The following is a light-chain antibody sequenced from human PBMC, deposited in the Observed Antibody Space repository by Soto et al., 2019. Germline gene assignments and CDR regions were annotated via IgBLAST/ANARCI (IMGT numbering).Light chain of an antibody. CDR3: HQYGSSPWT. V-gene: IGKV3-20*01. J-gene: IGKJ1*01. CDR2: GAS. Sequence: EIVLTQSPGTLSLSPGERATLSCRASQSVSSSYLAWYQQKPGQAPRLLIYGASSRATGVPDRFSGSGSGTDFTLTISGLEPEDFAVFYCHQYGSSPWTFGQGTKVELK. CDR1: QSVSSSY.